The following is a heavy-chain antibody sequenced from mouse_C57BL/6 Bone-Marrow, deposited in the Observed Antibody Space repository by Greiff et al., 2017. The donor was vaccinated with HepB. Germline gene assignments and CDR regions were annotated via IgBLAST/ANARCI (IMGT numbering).Heavy chain of an antibody. J-gene: IGHJ3*01. CDR3: ARSEGGGFAWFAY. Sequence: QVQLKQPGAELVKPGASVKLSCKASGYTFTSYWMHWVKQRPGQGLEWIGMIHPNSGSTNYNEKFKSKATLTVDKSSSTAYMQLSSLTSEDSAVYYCARSEGGGFAWFAYWGQGTLVTVSA. CDR1: GYTFTSYW. CDR2: IHPNSGST. V-gene: IGHV1-64*01. D-gene: IGHD3-3*01.